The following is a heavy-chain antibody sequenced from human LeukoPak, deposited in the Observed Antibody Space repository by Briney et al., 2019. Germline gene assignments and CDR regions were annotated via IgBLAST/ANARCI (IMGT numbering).Heavy chain of an antibody. CDR2: IRRDGTEE. J-gene: IGHJ3*01. CDR3: VRDVTHYDNGAYYDSYDV. CDR1: GFTFSSYW. Sequence: PGGSVRLSCAASGFTFSSYWMAWVRQAPGKGLEWVANIRRDGTEEHYVDSVKGRFTVSRDNAKNSLYLQMNSLRAEDTAVYYCVRDVTHYDNGAYYDSYDVWGQGTMVTVSS. V-gene: IGHV3-7*01. D-gene: IGHD3-22*01.